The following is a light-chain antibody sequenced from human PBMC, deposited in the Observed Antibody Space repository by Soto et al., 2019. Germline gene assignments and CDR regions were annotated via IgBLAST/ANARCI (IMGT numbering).Light chain of an antibody. Sequence: DIQMTQSPSSLSASVGDRVTITCQASQDITNSLSWYQQKPGKAPELLIYDASNLETGVPSRFSGSGSGTEFTFTISRLQPEDTATYYCQQYDNLPFTFGPGTKVDIK. J-gene: IGKJ3*01. CDR1: QDITNS. CDR2: DAS. V-gene: IGKV1-33*01. CDR3: QQYDNLPFT.